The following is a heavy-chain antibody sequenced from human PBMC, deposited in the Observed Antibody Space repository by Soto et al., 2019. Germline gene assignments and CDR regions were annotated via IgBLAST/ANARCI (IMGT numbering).Heavy chain of an antibody. D-gene: IGHD4-17*01. CDR2: IWYDGSNT. Sequence: GGSQRLSSAASGFTFRSYAMHWVRQAPGKGLEWVGFIWYDGSNTFYAESVKGRFTISRDNSKNTLYLQMNSLRAEDTAVYYCAKNSENFGDSKYDYWGQGTLVTVSS. CDR1: GFTFRSYA. J-gene: IGHJ4*02. V-gene: IGHV3-30*02. CDR3: AKNSENFGDSKYDY.